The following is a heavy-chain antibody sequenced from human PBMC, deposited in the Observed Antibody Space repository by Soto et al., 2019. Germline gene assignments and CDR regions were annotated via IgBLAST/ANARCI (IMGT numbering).Heavy chain of an antibody. Sequence: PGGSLILSCAAYGFSFSDDDMSWIRQAPGKGLEWVSYISFSDNSIYYADSVKGRFTISRDNAKNSLYLQMNSLRAEDTAVYYCASGFGLYYLVYWGQGTLVTVSS. D-gene: IGHD3-10*01. J-gene: IGHJ4*02. CDR3: ASGFGLYYLVY. V-gene: IGHV3-11*01. CDR2: ISFSDNSI. CDR1: GFSFSDDD.